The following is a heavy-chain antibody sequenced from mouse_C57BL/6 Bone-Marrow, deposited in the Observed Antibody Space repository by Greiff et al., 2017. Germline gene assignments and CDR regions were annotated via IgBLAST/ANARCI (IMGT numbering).Heavy chain of an antibody. D-gene: IGHD3-2*02. Sequence: VRLQQSGAELVRPGTSVKMSCKASGYTFTNYWIGWAKQRPGHGLEWIGDNYPGGGYTNYNEKFKGKATLTADKSSSTAYMQFSSLTSEDSAIYYCARNEGYKGSMDYWGQGTSVTVSS. J-gene: IGHJ4*01. CDR3: ARNEGYKGSMDY. CDR2: NYPGGGYT. CDR1: GYTFTNYW. V-gene: IGHV1-63*01.